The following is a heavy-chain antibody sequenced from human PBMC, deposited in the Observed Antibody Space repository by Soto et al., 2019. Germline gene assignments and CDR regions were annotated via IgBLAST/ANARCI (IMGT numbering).Heavy chain of an antibody. Sequence: ASVKVSCKASGYTFTRYVISWVRQAPGQGLDWMGWISAYNGNTNYAQKVQGRVTMTTDTSTSTAYMELRSLRSDDTAVYYCARDTPRHCSSDSCPAHHYYGMDVWGQGTTVTVSS. D-gene: IGHD2-2*01. CDR2: ISAYNGNT. J-gene: IGHJ6*02. CDR3: ARDTPRHCSSDSCPAHHYYGMDV. V-gene: IGHV1-18*04. CDR1: GYTFTRYV.